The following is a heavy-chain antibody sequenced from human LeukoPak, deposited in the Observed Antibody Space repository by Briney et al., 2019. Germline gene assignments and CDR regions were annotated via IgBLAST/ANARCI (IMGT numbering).Heavy chain of an antibody. CDR2: LIENGVTT. Sequence: GGSLRLSCAASGFTFSSHAMSWVRQAPGKGLEWVSGLIENGVTTYYADSVKGRFTISRDNYRNTMYLQMNSLRAEDTAVYYCAKGGTGEYYYYGMDVWGQGTTVTVSS. CDR1: GFTFSSHA. J-gene: IGHJ6*02. CDR3: AKGGTGEYYYYGMDV. V-gene: IGHV3-23*01. D-gene: IGHD7-27*01.